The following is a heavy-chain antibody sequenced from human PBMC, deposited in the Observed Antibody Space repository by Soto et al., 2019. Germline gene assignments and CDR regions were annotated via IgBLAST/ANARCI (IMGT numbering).Heavy chain of an antibody. V-gene: IGHV4-39*02. D-gene: IGHD6-19*01. CDR2: VYYSGSS. J-gene: IGHJ4*02. Sequence: PSVTLSLTCAVCGGSIDNSTYYVGWIRQPPGKGLEWIGSVYYSGSSYYSPSLKSRVTMSVDSSKNHFSLILDSVTAADTAVYYCVSINAGGWYYFDYWGQGILVTVSS. CDR3: VSINAGGWYYFDY. CDR1: GGSIDNSTYY.